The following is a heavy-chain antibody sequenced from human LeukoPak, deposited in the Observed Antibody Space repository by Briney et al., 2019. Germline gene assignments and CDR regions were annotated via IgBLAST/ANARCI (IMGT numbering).Heavy chain of an antibody. V-gene: IGHV4-34*01. Sequence: SETLSLTCAVYGGPFSGYYWSWIRQPPGKGLEWIGEINHSGSTNYNPSLKSRVTISVDTSKNQFSLKLSSVTAADTAVYYCAGVRIAARALGYWGQGTLVTVSS. CDR1: GGPFSGYY. CDR3: AGVRIAARALGY. J-gene: IGHJ4*02. CDR2: INHSGST. D-gene: IGHD6-6*01.